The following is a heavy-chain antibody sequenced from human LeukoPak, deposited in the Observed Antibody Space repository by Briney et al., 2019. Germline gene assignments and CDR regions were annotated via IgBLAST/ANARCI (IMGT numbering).Heavy chain of an antibody. V-gene: IGHV1-2*02. J-gene: IGHJ4*02. CDR2: IDPNSGGT. D-gene: IGHD5-12*01. CDR1: GYTFTGYN. Sequence: GASVKVSCKASGYTFTGYNLHWVRQAPGQGLEWMGWIDPNSGGTSYAQKFQGRVTMTRDRSINTVYMELRRLTSDDRAFYYCARPGGRPGYSGSDSDYWGQGTLVTVSS. CDR3: ARPGGRPGYSGSDSDY.